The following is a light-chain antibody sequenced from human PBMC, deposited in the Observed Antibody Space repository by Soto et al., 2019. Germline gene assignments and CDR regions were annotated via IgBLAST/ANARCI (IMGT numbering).Light chain of an antibody. CDR1: SSDVGGYNY. CDR2: DVT. J-gene: IGLJ1*01. V-gene: IGLV2-11*01. CDR3: RSYAGSYTYV. Sequence: QSVLTQPRSVSGSPGQSVTMSCTGTSSDVGGYNYVSWYQQHPGKAPKVIIYDVTKRPSGVPDRFSGSKSDNTASLTISGLQADDEADYYCRSYAGSYTYVFGTGTSSPS.